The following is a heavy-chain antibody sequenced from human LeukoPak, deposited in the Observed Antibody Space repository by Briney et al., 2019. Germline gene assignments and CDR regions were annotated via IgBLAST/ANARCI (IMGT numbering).Heavy chain of an antibody. CDR2: ISGSGGST. V-gene: IGHV3-23*01. J-gene: IGHJ4*02. D-gene: IGHD3-3*01. Sequence: GGSLRLSCAASGFTFSSYAMSWVRQAPGKGLEWVSAISGSGGSTYYADSVKGRFTISRDNSKNTLYLQMNSLRAEDTAVYCCAKDPRKSAGITIFGVAAGGDYFDYWGQGTLVTVSS. CDR3: AKDPRKSAGITIFGVAAGGDYFDY. CDR1: GFTFSSYA.